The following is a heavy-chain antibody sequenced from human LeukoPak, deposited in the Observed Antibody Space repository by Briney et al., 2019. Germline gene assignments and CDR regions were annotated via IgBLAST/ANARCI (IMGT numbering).Heavy chain of an antibody. CDR1: GGSISRCY. Sequence: SETLSPTCTVSGGSISRCYWSWIRQPPGKGLEWIGYIYYSGSTNYNPSLESRVTISVDTSKNQFSLKLTSVTAADTAVYYCARHGGLSYYFDYWGQGTLVTVSS. V-gene: IGHV4-59*08. CDR3: ARHGGLSYYFDY. J-gene: IGHJ4*02. CDR2: IYYSGST. D-gene: IGHD3-3*01.